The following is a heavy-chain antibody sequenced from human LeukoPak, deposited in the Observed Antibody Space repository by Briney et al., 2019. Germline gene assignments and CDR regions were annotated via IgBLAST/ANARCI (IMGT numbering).Heavy chain of an antibody. V-gene: IGHV3-23*01. D-gene: IGHD5-24*01. CDR2: ISGSGGST. CDR3: ARLKRWLHIQFDY. Sequence: GGSLRLSCAASGFTFSSYAMSWVRQAPGKGLEWVSAISGSGGSTYHADSVKGRFTISRDNSKNSLYLQMNSLRAEDTAVYYCARLKRWLHIQFDYWGQGTLVTVSS. CDR1: GFTFSSYA. J-gene: IGHJ4*02.